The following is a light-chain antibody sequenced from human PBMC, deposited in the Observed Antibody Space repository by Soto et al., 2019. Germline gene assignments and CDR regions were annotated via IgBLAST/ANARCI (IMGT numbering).Light chain of an antibody. Sequence: DIVMTQSPDSLAVSLGERATINCKSSQSVIYSANNKNCLAWYQQKPGQPPKLLIYWASTRESGVPDRFSGSGSGTDFTLTISSLQAEDVAVYYCQQYYSTLALTFGGGTKVDIK. CDR3: QQYYSTLALT. V-gene: IGKV4-1*01. J-gene: IGKJ4*01. CDR2: WAS. CDR1: QSVIYSANNKNC.